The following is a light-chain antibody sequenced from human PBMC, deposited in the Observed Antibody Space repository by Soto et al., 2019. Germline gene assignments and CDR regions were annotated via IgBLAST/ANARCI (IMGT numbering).Light chain of an antibody. CDR1: GSDVGSYKD. J-gene: IGLJ1*01. Sequence: QSVLTQPRSVSGSPGQSVTISCTGTGSDVGSYKDVSWYQHHPGKVPKLMIYDVSERPSGVPDRFSGSKSGNTASLTISGLQAEDEANYYCCAYADTFYVFGTGTKLTVL. CDR3: CAYADTFYV. V-gene: IGLV2-11*01. CDR2: DVS.